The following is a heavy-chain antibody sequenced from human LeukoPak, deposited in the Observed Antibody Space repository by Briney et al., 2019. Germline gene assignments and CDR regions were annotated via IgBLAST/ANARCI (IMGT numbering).Heavy chain of an antibody. V-gene: IGHV3-23*01. CDR1: GFSFSSYA. J-gene: IGHJ1*01. Sequence: GGSLRLSCAASGFSFSSYAMSWVRQAPGKGLEWVSAISGSGGSTYYADSVKGRFTISRDNSNNTLYLQMNSLRAEDTAVYYCAKASEKYFQHWGQGTLVTVSS. CDR3: AKASEKYFQH. CDR2: ISGSGGST.